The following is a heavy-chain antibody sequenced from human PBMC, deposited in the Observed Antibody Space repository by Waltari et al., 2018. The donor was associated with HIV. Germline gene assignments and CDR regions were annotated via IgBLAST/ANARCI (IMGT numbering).Heavy chain of an antibody. V-gene: IGHV3-53*01. CDR1: GFTISPNH. J-gene: IGHJ6*02. Sequence: EVQLVASGGGLIEPGGSLRVSCEASGFTISPNHMSWVRQAPGKGLEWVSVIYSGGSRYYADSVKGRFIISRDNSKNTVSLHMNSLRAEDTAVYYCARDPRSSGYYGMDVWGQGIKVTVSS. CDR2: IYSGGSR. D-gene: IGHD1-26*01. CDR3: ARDPRSSGYYGMDV.